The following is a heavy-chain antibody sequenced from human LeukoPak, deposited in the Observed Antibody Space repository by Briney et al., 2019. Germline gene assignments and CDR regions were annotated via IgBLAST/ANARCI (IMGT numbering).Heavy chain of an antibody. CDR3: ARYGDNFDY. D-gene: IGHD2-21*02. J-gene: IGHJ4*02. CDR2: IYCRGST. CDR1: GGSINSYY. Sequence: SETLSLTCTVSGGSINSYYWSWIRQPPGKGLEWIAYIYCRGSTNYNPSLKSRVTMSIDASKNQFSLKLSSVTAADTAVYYCARYGDNFDYWGQGILVSVSS. V-gene: IGHV4-4*08.